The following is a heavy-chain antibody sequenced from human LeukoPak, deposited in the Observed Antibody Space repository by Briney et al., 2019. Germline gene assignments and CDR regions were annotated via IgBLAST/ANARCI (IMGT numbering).Heavy chain of an antibody. V-gene: IGHV3-30*04. J-gene: IGHJ2*01. CDR3: ARDWAVTPRYFDL. Sequence: PGGSLRLSCAASGFTFSSYAMHWVRQAPGKGLEWVAVISYDGSNKYYADSVKGRFTISRDNSKNTLYLQMNSLRAEDTAVYYCARDWAVTPRYFDLWGRGTLVTVSS. D-gene: IGHD4-17*01. CDR2: ISYDGSNK. CDR1: GFTFSSYA.